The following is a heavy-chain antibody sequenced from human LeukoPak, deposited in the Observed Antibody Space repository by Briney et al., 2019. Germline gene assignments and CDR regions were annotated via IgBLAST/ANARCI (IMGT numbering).Heavy chain of an antibody. CDR3: ARGSALDY. CDR1: GGSISSSNW. V-gene: IGHV4-4*02. Sequence: SETLSLTCAVSGGSISSSNWWSWVRQPPGKGLEWIGEIYHSGSTNYNPSLKSRVTMSVDTSKNQFSLKLSSVTAADTAVYYCARGSALDYWGQGTLVTVSS. CDR2: IYHSGST. J-gene: IGHJ4*02.